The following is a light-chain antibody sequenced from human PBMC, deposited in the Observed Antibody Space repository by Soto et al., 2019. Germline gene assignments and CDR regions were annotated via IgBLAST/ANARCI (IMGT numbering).Light chain of an antibody. CDR2: DVS. J-gene: IGLJ3*02. V-gene: IGLV2-14*03. CDR3: SSFTDTGTVM. Sequence: QSALTQPASVSSSPGQSFTISCTGTSSDVGAYHSVSWYQQHPGKAPKLIIFDVSNRPSGVSNRFSGSKSGNTASLTISGLQAEDEADYYCSSFTDTGTVMFGGGTKLTVL. CDR1: SSDVGAYHS.